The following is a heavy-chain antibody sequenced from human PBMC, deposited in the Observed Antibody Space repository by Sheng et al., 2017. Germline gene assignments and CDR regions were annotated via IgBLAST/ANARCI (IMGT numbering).Heavy chain of an antibody. CDR1: GFTSSRHW. CDR2: IDGDGSTT. CDR3: ARDYHGSGTSFDP. D-gene: IGHD3-10*01. Sequence: VQLXESGGGSVHPGESLRLSCAASGFTSSRHWMQWVRQAPGKGLVWVSRIDGDGSTTTYADSVKGRFTIFRDNAKNTLYLQMNSLRVEDTAFYYCARDYHGSGTSFDPWGQGTLVIVSS. J-gene: IGHJ5*02. V-gene: IGHV3-74*03.